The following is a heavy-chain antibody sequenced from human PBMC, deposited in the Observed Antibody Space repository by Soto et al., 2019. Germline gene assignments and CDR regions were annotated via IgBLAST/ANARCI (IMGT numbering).Heavy chain of an antibody. CDR3: ARSVIGHSSSWYRY. Sequence: GASVKVSCKASGGTFSSYAISWVRQAPGQGLEWMGGIIPIFGTANYAQKFQGRVTITADESTSTAYMELSSLRSEDTAVYYCARSVIGHSSSWYRYWGQGTLVTVSS. V-gene: IGHV1-69*13. D-gene: IGHD6-13*01. CDR2: IIPIFGTA. CDR1: GGTFSSYA. J-gene: IGHJ4*02.